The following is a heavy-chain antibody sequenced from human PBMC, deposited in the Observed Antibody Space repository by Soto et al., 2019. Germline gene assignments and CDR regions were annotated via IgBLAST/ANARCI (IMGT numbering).Heavy chain of an antibody. CDR1: GGSFSGYY. J-gene: IGHJ4*02. V-gene: IGHV4-34*01. Sequence: QVQLQQWGAGLLKPSETLSLTCAVYGGSFSGYYWSWIRQPPGKGLEWIGEINHNGSTNYNPSLKSRVTISVDTSKNQFSLKLSSVTAADPAVYYCARDGIAAAGTLDYWGQGTLLTVSS. D-gene: IGHD6-13*01. CDR3: ARDGIAAAGTLDY. CDR2: INHNGST.